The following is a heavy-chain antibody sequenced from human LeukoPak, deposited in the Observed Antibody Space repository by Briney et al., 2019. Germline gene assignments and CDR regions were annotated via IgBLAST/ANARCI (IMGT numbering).Heavy chain of an antibody. CDR1: GFTLSSYA. CDR3: AGIVGASVFDY. D-gene: IGHD1-26*01. Sequence: GRSLRLSCAASGFTLSSYAMHWVRQAPGKGLEWVAVISYDGSNKYYADSVKGRFTISRDNSKNTLYLQMNSLRAEDTAVYYCAGIVGASVFDYWGQGTLVTVSS. CDR2: ISYDGSNK. V-gene: IGHV3-30-3*01. J-gene: IGHJ4*02.